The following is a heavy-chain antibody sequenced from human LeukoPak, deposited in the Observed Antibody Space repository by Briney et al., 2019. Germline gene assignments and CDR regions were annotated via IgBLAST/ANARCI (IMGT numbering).Heavy chain of an antibody. D-gene: IGHD6-6*01. V-gene: IGHV1-18*01. CDR1: GYTFTSYG. Sequence: GASVKVSCKASGYTFTSYGISRVRQAPGQGLEWMGWISAYNGNTNYAQKLQGRVTMTTDTSTSTAYMELRSLRSDDTAVYYCARFRVYSSSSWYYYYYMDVWGKGNTVTVSS. CDR2: ISAYNGNT. J-gene: IGHJ6*03. CDR3: ARFRVYSSSSWYYYYYMDV.